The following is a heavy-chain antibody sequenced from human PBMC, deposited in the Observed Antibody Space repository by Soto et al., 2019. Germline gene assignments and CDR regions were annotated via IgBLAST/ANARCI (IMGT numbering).Heavy chain of an antibody. J-gene: IGHJ6*02. CDR3: ARATSVPNYYYSGMDV. CDR2: IRSKFYGGTT. D-gene: IGHD6-19*01. CDR1: GFTFGDYA. V-gene: IGHV3-49*04. Sequence: EVQLVESGGGLVPPGRSLRVSCQGSGFTFGDYALSWVRQAPGKGLEWVGFIRSKFYGGTTEYAASVKGRFSISRDDSSSTVHLQMNSLKTEDTAVYFCARATSVPNYYYSGMDVWGQGPTVTVS.